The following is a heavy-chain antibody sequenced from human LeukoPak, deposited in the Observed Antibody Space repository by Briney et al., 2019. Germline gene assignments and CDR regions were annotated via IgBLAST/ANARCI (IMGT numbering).Heavy chain of an antibody. V-gene: IGHV1-69*05. Sequence: ASVKVSCKASGGTFSSYAISWVRQAPGQGLEWMGGIIPIFGTANYAQKFQGRVTITTDESTSTAYMELSSLRSEDTAVYYCARRYCTNGVCYNGFDYWGQGTLVTVSS. CDR2: IIPIFGTA. J-gene: IGHJ4*02. CDR1: GGTFSSYA. CDR3: ARRYCTNGVCYNGFDY. D-gene: IGHD2-8*01.